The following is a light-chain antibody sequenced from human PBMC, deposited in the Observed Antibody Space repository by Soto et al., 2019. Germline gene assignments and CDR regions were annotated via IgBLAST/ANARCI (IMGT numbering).Light chain of an antibody. V-gene: IGKV1-8*01. CDR3: LQDHSYPLT. Sequence: AIRMTQSPSSLSASTGVRVTITCRASQGISSYLAWYQQKPGKAPKLLIYAASNLQGGVPSRFSGSGSGTDFTLTISGLQPEDVATYYCLQDHSYPLTFGGGTKVDI. CDR2: AAS. CDR1: QGISSY. J-gene: IGKJ4*01.